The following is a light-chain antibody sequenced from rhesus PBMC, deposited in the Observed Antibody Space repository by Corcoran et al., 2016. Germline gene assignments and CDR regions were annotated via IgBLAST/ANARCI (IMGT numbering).Light chain of an antibody. J-gene: IGKJ2*01. CDR3: PQENSIPYS. CDR1: SSVSTS. Sequence: EIVLTQSPTSMAVSQGERVTISCTASSSVSTSYLHWYQQKPGFPPRLLVYRISSLASGVPARFSGSGSGTSYTLTISSMEAEDAANYYCPQENSIPYSFGQGTKVEIK. V-gene: IGKV3-17*03. CDR2: RIS.